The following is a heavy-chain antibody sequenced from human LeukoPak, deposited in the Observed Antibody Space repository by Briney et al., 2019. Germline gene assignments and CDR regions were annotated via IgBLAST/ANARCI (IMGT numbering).Heavy chain of an antibody. V-gene: IGHV1-46*03. D-gene: IGHD5-24*01. CDR1: GYTFTSYY. Sequence: ASVKVSCKASGYTFTSYYMHWVRQAPGQGLEWMGIINPSGGSTSYAQKFQGRVTMTRDTSTSTVYMELSSLRSEDTAVYYCAREAGCRDGYKCYYYYYYMDVWGKGTTVTVSS. J-gene: IGHJ6*03. CDR3: AREAGCRDGYKCYYYYYYMDV. CDR2: INPSGGST.